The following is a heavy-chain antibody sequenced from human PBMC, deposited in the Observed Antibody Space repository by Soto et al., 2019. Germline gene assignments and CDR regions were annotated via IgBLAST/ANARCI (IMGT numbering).Heavy chain of an antibody. CDR2: IKRKTDGGTT. D-gene: IGHD4-17*01. CDR3: TTDAYGDYAVY. CDR1: GFTFSNAW. J-gene: IGHJ4*02. Sequence: EVQLVESGGGLVKPGGSLRLSCAASGFTFSNAWMSWVRQAPGKGLEWVGRIKRKTDGGTTDYAAPVKGRFTISRDDSKNTSYLQMNSLKTEDTAVDYCTTDAYGDYAVYWGQGTLVTVSS. V-gene: IGHV3-15*01.